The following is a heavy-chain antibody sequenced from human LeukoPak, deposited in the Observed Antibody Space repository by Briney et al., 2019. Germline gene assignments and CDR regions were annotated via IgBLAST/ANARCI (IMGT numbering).Heavy chain of an antibody. D-gene: IGHD3-10*01. Sequence: GGSLRLSCAASGFIFSDFPLGWVRQSPGKGLEWVSTINSGGATFYAESVKGRFIIPRDNSKNTLYLQMTNLRDDDTAVYYCAKGGSGNRPFDQWGQGTLVPVSS. CDR3: AKGGSGNRPFDQ. CDR2: INSGGAT. V-gene: IGHV3-23*01. J-gene: IGHJ4*02. CDR1: GFIFSDFP.